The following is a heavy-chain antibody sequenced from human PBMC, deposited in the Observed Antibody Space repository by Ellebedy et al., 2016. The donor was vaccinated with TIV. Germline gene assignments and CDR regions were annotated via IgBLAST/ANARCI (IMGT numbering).Heavy chain of an antibody. CDR3: ARHLRWGRDD. V-gene: IGHV4-39*01. J-gene: IGHJ4*02. CDR1: GGSITSSYY. Sequence: SETLSLTXTVSGGSITSSYYWGWIRQPPGKGLEWIGSLYYSGNTYYNPSLKSRVTISVNTSKNQFSLKLTSVTAADTAVYYCARHLRWGRDDWGQGTLVAVSS. CDR2: LYYSGNT. D-gene: IGHD7-27*01.